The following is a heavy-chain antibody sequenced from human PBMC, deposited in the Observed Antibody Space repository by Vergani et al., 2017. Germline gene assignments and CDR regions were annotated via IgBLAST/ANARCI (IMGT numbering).Heavy chain of an antibody. J-gene: IGHJ4*02. CDR1: GFTFSSYA. D-gene: IGHD3-3*01. Sequence: EVQLLEGGGGGVQPGGSLRLSCAASGFTFSSYAMSWVRPAPGKGLEWVSAISGSGGSTYYADSVKGRFTISRDNSKNTLYLQMNSLRAEDTAVYYCAKDSAVFGVVPHFDYWGQGTLVTVSS. CDR2: ISGSGGST. CDR3: AKDSAVFGVVPHFDY. V-gene: IGHV3-23*01.